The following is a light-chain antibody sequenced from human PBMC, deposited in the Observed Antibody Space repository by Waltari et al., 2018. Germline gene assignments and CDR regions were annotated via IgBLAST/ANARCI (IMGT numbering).Light chain of an antibody. CDR3: SSYTTSSAPGV. J-gene: IGLJ1*01. CDR1: DSDVGAYDF. Sequence: QSALTQPASVSGSPGQSITISCSGTDSDVGAYDFVSWYQQHPGKAPHLIIYEVSNRPSGISKRFCAPKSGNTASRTISGLQAEDEADYYCSSYTTSSAPGVFGTGTRVTVL. V-gene: IGLV2-14*01. CDR2: EVS.